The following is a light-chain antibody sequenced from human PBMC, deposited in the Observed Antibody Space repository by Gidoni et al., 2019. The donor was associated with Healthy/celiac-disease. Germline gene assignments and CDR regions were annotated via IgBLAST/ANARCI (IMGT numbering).Light chain of an antibody. J-gene: IGKJ4*01. V-gene: IGKV1-39*01. Sequence: DIQMTQSPSSLSASVGDRVTITCRPSQSISSYLNWYQQKPGKAPKLLIYAASSLQSGVPSRFSGCGSGTDFTLTISSLQPEDFATYYCQQSYSTPFTFGGGTKVEIK. CDR2: AAS. CDR1: QSISSY. CDR3: QQSYSTPFT.